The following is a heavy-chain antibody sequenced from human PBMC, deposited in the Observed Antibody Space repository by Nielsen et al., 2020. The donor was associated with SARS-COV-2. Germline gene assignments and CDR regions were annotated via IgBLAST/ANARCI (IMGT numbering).Heavy chain of an antibody. J-gene: IGHJ5*02. V-gene: IGHV3-74*01. D-gene: IGHD5/OR15-5a*01. CDR2: INSDGRTT. CDR1: GFTFDDYA. Sequence: GESLKISCAASGFTFDDYALSWVRQAPGKGLVWVSRINSDGRTTTYADSVKGRFTISRDNAKNTLYLQMNSLRAEDTAVYYCARAKFYDSGVDPWGQGTLVTVSS. CDR3: ARAKFYDSGVDP.